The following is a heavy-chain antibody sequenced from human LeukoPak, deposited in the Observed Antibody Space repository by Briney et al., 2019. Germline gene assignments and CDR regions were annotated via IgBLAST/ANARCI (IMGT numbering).Heavy chain of an antibody. CDR3: ARTTIAVSSTYYIDY. V-gene: IGHV1-2*02. Sequence: ASVKVSCKASGYTFSGYYMHWVRQAPGQGLEWMGWINPNSGGTNYAQKFQGRVTMTRDMSIRTAYMEVSRLTSDDTAVYYCARTTIAVSSTYYIDYWGLGTLVTVSS. CDR2: INPNSGGT. J-gene: IGHJ4*02. CDR1: GYTFSGYY. D-gene: IGHD2-2*01.